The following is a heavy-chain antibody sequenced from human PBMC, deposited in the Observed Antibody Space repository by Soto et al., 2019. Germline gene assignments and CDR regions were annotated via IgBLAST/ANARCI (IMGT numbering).Heavy chain of an antibody. J-gene: IGHJ4*02. V-gene: IGHV4-31*01. CDR3: ARIGQAGTPRYFDY. Sequence: QVQLQESGPGLVKPSQTLSLTCTVSGGSISSGGYYWSWIRQHPGKGLEWIGYIYYSGSTYYNPSLQSPVTISVDTSKNQFSLKLSSVTAADTAVYYCARIGQAGTPRYFDYWGQGTLVTVSS. CDR1: GGSISSGGYY. CDR2: IYYSGST. D-gene: IGHD1-1*01.